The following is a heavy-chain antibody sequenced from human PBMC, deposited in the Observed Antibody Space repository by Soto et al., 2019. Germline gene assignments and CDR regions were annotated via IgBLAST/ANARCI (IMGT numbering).Heavy chain of an antibody. CDR1: GFTFSSYA. Sequence: GGSLRLSCAASGFTFSSYARHWVRQAPGKGLEWVAVISYDGSNKYYADSVKGRFTISRDNSKNTLYLQMNSLRAEDTAVYYCARDRPRAARGGYDAFDIWGQGTMVTVSS. D-gene: IGHD6-6*01. CDR3: ARDRPRAARGGYDAFDI. V-gene: IGHV3-30-3*01. J-gene: IGHJ3*02. CDR2: ISYDGSNK.